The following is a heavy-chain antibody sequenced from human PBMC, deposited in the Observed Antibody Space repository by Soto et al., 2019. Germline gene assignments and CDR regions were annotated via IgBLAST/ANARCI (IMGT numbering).Heavy chain of an antibody. Sequence: QVQLVESGGGLVKPGGSLRLSCAASGFTFSDYYMSWIRQAPGKGLEWVSYFSSSGSTIYYADSVKGRFTIYRDNAKNSLYLQMNSLRAQDTAVYYCARLMDAVKTVAGPFDYWGQGTLVTVSS. J-gene: IGHJ4*02. CDR1: GFTFSDYY. V-gene: IGHV3-11*01. CDR3: ARLMDAVKTVAGPFDY. CDR2: FSSSGSTI. D-gene: IGHD6-19*01.